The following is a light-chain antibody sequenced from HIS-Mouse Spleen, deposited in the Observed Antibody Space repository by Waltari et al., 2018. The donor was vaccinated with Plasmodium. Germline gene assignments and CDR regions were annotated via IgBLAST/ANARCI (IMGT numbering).Light chain of an antibody. Sequence: QSALTQPASVSGSPGQSITISCTGTSSDVGGYNYVSWYQQHPVKAPKLMIYEVSNRPSGVSNRFAGSKSGNTASLTISGLQAEDEADYYCSSYTSSSTLNYVFGTGTKVTVL. CDR2: EVS. CDR1: SSDVGGYNY. V-gene: IGLV2-14*01. CDR3: SSYTSSSTLNYV. J-gene: IGLJ1*01.